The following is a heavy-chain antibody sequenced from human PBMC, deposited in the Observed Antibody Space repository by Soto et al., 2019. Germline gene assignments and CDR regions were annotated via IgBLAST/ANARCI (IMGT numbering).Heavy chain of an antibody. J-gene: IGHJ4*02. CDR1: GGCISPYY. Sequence: SETLSLTCTVSGGCISPYYWSWIRRPPGRGLEWIGYIDYSGRGNYNPSLKSRATISVDTPNNQFSLKLSFVTAADTAVYYCARFPYYDILTGYPSEYYFDFWGQGTLVTVSS. CDR2: IDYSGRG. CDR3: ARFPYYDILTGYPSEYYFDF. V-gene: IGHV4-59*01. D-gene: IGHD3-9*01.